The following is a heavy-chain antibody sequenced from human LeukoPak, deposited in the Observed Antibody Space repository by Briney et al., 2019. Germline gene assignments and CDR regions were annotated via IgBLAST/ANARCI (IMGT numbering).Heavy chain of an antibody. V-gene: IGHV1-2*02. CDR3: ARGRNIEMTTMSGGSDY. D-gene: IGHD5-24*01. CDR2: LNPNSGDT. CDR1: GYTFTGYH. Sequence: ASVKVSCKASGYTFTGYHMHWVRQAPGQGLEWMGWLNPNSGDTNYAQKFQGRVSMTRDSSISTAYMDLSDLRSDDTAVYSCARGRNIEMTTMSGGSDYWGQGTLVTVSS. J-gene: IGHJ4*02.